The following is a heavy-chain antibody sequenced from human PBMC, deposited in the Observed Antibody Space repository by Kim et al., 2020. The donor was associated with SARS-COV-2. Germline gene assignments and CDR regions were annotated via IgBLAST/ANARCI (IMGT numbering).Heavy chain of an antibody. CDR3: ARDSGSITKRPPPPYYYYGMDV. CDR2: INPSGGST. CDR1: GYTFTSYY. Sequence: ASVKVSCKASGYTFTSYYMHWVRQAPGQGLEWMGIINPSGGSTSYAQKFQGRVTMTRDTSTSTVYMELSSLRSEDTAVYYCARDSGSITKRPPPPYYYYGMDVWGQGTTVTVSS. J-gene: IGHJ6*02. V-gene: IGHV1-46*01. D-gene: IGHD2-2*01.